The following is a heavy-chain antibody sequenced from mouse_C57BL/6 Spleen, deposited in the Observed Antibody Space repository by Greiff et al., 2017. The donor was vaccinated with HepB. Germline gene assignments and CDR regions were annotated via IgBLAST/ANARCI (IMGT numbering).Heavy chain of an antibody. CDR2: IWSGGST. D-gene: IGHD1-1*01. CDR3: ARNYYGSSYGFAH. Sequence: VKLMESGPGLVQPSQSLSITCTVSGFSLTSYGVHWVRQSPGKGLEWLGVIWSGGSTDYNAAFISRLSISKDNSKSQVFFKMNSLQADDTAIYYCARNYYGSSYGFAHWGQGTLVTVSA. J-gene: IGHJ3*01. V-gene: IGHV2-2*01. CDR1: GFSLTSYG.